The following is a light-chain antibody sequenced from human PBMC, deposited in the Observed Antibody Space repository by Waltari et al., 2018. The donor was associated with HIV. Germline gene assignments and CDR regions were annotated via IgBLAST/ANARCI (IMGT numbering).Light chain of an antibody. CDR1: SIGSKS. Sequence: SYVLTQPPSVSVAPGQTARITCGGSSIGSKSVHWYQQKPGQAPVRVVSDDSDRPSGIPARFSGSKSGNTATLTISRVEAGDEADYYCQVWYSLTDPVVFGGGTKLTVL. V-gene: IGLV3-21*02. CDR3: QVWYSLTDPVV. J-gene: IGLJ2*01. CDR2: DDS.